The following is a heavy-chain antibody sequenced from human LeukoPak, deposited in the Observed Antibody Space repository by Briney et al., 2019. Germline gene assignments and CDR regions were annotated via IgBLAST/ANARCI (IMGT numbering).Heavy chain of an antibody. CDR1: GFTFSSYA. Sequence: PGGSLRLSCAASGFTFSSYAMHWVRQAPGKGLEWVAVISYDGSNKYYADSVKGRFTISRDNSKNTLYLQMNSLRAEDTAVYYCARAPAAGFILTGLIDYWGQGTLVTVSS. CDR3: ARAPAAGFILTGLIDY. J-gene: IGHJ4*02. D-gene: IGHD3-9*01. V-gene: IGHV3-30-3*01. CDR2: ISYDGSNK.